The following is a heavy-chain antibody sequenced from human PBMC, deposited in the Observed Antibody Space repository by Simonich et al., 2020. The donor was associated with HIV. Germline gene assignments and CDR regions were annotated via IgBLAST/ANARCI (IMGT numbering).Heavy chain of an antibody. Sequence: EVQLLESGGGLVQPGGSLRLSCVASGFPFTNSAISWVRQAPVKGLDGVANIKQDGSEKYYVDSVKGRFTISRDNAKNSLYLQMNSLRGEDTAVYYCARGIVGADWGQGTLVTVSS. D-gene: IGHD1-26*01. V-gene: IGHV3-7*01. J-gene: IGHJ4*02. CDR1: GFPFTNSA. CDR3: ARGIVGAD. CDR2: IKQDGSEK.